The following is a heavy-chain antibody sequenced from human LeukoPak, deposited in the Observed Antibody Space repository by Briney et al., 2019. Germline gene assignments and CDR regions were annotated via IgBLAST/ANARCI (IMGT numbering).Heavy chain of an antibody. CDR2: ISSNGGST. D-gene: IGHD3-10*01. CDR1: GFTFSSYA. CDR3: AKDYYGSLEY. J-gene: IGHJ4*02. Sequence: PGGSLRLSCSASGFTFSSYAMHWVRQAPGKGLEYVSAISSNGGSTYYADSVKGRFTISRDNAKNTVYLQMNSLRDEDTALYYCAKDYYGSLEYWGQGTLVTVSS. V-gene: IGHV3-64*04.